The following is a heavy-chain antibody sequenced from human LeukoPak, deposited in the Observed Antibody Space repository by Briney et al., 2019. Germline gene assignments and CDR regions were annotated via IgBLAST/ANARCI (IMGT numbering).Heavy chain of an antibody. D-gene: IGHD4-17*01. CDR1: GGTFISYA. J-gene: IGHJ3*02. CDR2: IIPIFGTA. Sequence: ASVKVSCKASGGTFISYAISWVRQAPGQGLEWMGGIIPIFGTANYAQKFQGRVTITADESTSTAYMELSSLRSEDTAVYYCARIYGDYENGAFDIWGQGTMVTVSS. CDR3: ARIYGDYENGAFDI. V-gene: IGHV1-69*13.